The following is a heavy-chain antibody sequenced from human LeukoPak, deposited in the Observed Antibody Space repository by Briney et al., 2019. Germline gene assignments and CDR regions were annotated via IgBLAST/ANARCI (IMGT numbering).Heavy chain of an antibody. CDR3: ARILEGSGATFDI. J-gene: IGHJ3*02. CDR2: IYYTSGRT. CDR1: GGSISGYY. Sequence: SETLSLTCTVSGGSISGYYWSWIRQPPGEGLEWVAYIYYTSGRTNYNPPLKSRVTILVDTSKNQFSLKLSSVTAADTAMYYCARILEGSGATFDIWGQGTMVTVSS. D-gene: IGHD1-1*01. V-gene: IGHV4-59*01.